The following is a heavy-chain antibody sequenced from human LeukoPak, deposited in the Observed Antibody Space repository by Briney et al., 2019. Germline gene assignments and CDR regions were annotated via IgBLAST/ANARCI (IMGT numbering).Heavy chain of an antibody. V-gene: IGHV1-2*02. Sequence: GASVTVSFKASGYTFTGYYMHWVRQAPGQGLEWMGWINPNSGCTNYTQKVPGRVSMITDTSISTAYMELSRLRSDDTAVYYCATLLNSSGWFDPWGQGTLVAVSS. J-gene: IGHJ5*02. D-gene: IGHD6-19*01. CDR3: ATLLNSSGWFDP. CDR2: INPNSGCT. CDR1: GYTFTGYY.